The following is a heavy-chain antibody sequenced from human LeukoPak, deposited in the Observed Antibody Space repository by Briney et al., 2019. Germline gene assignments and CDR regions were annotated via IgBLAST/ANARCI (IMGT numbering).Heavy chain of an antibody. CDR2: IYPADSDI. V-gene: IGHV5-51*01. D-gene: IGHD2-15*01. J-gene: IGHJ5*02. CDR3: ARQEYCSGASCYTWFDP. Sequence: GESLKISCKCSGYSINNYWIAWVRQMPGKGLEWMGIIYPADSDIRYSPSFQGQVTISADKSISTAYLQWNSLKASDTAMYYCARQEYCSGASCYTWFDPWGQGTLVTVSS. CDR1: GYSINNYW.